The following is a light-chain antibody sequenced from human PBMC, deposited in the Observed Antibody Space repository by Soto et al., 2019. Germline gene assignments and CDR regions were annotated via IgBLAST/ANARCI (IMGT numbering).Light chain of an antibody. V-gene: IGKV1-33*01. CDR3: QQYDNHPPIT. Sequence: DIQMTQSPSSLSASVGDRVTITCQASQDISNYLNWYQQKPGKAPQLLIYDASNLETGVPSRFSGSGSATDFSFTISSLQHEDIATYYCQQYDNHPPITFGQGTRLEIK. CDR1: QDISNY. CDR2: DAS. J-gene: IGKJ5*01.